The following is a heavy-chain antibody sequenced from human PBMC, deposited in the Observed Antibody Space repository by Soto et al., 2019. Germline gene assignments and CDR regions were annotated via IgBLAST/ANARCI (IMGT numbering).Heavy chain of an antibody. V-gene: IGHV3-33*01. D-gene: IGHD2-15*01. Sequence: PGGSLRLSCAAAGFTFRSYGMHWVRQAPVKGLEWVAVLWYDESRRYYADSVKGRFTISRDISQNTLYLQLSDLRAEDTAVYYCARDICSGGFCLDYWGQGTLVTVSS. CDR1: GFTFRSYG. CDR2: LWYDESRR. CDR3: ARDICSGGFCLDY. J-gene: IGHJ4*02.